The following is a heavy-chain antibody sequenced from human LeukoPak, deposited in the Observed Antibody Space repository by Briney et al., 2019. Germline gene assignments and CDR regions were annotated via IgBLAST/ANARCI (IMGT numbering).Heavy chain of an antibody. D-gene: IGHD2-15*01. CDR1: GFTFSSYA. J-gene: IGHJ4*02. CDR2: ISYDGSNK. V-gene: IGHV3-30-3*01. CDR3: AREMEDIVVVVGRKFDY. Sequence: GGSLRLSCAASGFTFSSYAMHWVRQAPGKGLEWVAVISYDGSNKYYADSVKGRFTISRDNSKNTLYLQMNSLRAEDTAVYYCAREMEDIVVVVGRKFDYWGQGALVTVSS.